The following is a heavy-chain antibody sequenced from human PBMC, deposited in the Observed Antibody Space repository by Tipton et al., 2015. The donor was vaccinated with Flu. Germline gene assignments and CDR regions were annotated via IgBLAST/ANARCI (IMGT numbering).Heavy chain of an antibody. Sequence: GLVKPSETLSLTCTVSDYSISSNHYWGWIRQPPGKGLEWIVSIHHSGSAYYNPSLRSRVTISIDTSKNQFSLKLSSVTAADSAVYYCARAIMWFGGNTWGQGTLVTVSS. J-gene: IGHJ5*02. CDR2: IHHSGSA. CDR1: DYSISSNHY. CDR3: ARAIMWFGGNT. V-gene: IGHV4-38-2*02. D-gene: IGHD4-23*01.